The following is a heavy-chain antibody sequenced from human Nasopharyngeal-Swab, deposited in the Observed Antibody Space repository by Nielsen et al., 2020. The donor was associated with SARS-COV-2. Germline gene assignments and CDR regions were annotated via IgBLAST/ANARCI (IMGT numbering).Heavy chain of an antibody. CDR2: IYSGGST. V-gene: IGHV3-66*01. Sequence: GESLKISCAASGFTVSSNYMSWVRQTPGKGLEWVSVIYSGGSTYYADSVKGRFTIPRGNSKNTVYLQMNSLRAEDTAVYYCARADGYNYRGFDYWGQGTLVTVSS. CDR1: GFTVSSNY. D-gene: IGHD5-24*01. J-gene: IGHJ4*02. CDR3: ARADGYNYRGFDY.